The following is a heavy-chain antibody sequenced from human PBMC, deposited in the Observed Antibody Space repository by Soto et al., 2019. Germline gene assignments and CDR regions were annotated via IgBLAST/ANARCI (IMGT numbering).Heavy chain of an antibody. J-gene: IGHJ6*03. CDR2: ISSSGSTI. CDR3: VREWPPDQYCDSGNCYYYMDV. V-gene: IGHV3-11*01. D-gene: IGHD2-15*01. Sequence: GGSLRLSCAASGFTFSDYYMTWIRQAPGKGLEWVSYISSSGSTIYYADSVRGRFTISRDNAKNSLYLQMNSLRAEDTALYYCVREWPPDQYCDSGNCYYYMDVWGKGTTVTVSS. CDR1: GFTFSDYY.